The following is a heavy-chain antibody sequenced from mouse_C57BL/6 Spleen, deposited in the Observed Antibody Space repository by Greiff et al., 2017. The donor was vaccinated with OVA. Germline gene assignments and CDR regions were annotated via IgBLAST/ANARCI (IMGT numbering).Heavy chain of an antibody. CDR3: AREDYDYGDYYAMDY. CDR2: IYPRSGNT. CDR1: GYTFTSYG. J-gene: IGHJ4*01. Sequence: VQLQQSGAELARPGASVKLSCKASGYTFTSYGISWVKQSTGQGLEWIGEIYPRSGNTYYNEKFKGKATLTADKSSSTAYMELRSLTSEDSAVYFCAREDYDYGDYYAMDYWGQGTSVTVSS. D-gene: IGHD2-4*01. V-gene: IGHV1-81*01.